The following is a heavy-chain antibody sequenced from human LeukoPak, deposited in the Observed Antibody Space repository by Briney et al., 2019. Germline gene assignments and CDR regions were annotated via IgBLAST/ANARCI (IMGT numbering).Heavy chain of an antibody. CDR3: ARAVDTAMGYGFDY. J-gene: IGHJ4*02. Sequence: EASVTVSCKASGYTFTGYYMHWVRQAPGQGLEWMGWINPNSGGTNYAQKFQGRVTMTRDTSISTAYMELSRLRSDDTAVYYCARAVDTAMGYGFDYWGQGTLVTVSS. CDR2: INPNSGGT. V-gene: IGHV1-2*02. CDR1: GYTFTGYY. D-gene: IGHD5-18*01.